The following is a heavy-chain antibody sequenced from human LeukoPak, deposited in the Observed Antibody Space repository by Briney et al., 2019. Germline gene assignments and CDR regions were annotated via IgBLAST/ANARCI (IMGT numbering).Heavy chain of an antibody. V-gene: IGHV4-38-2*02. D-gene: IGHD6-6*01. CDR3: ARESIAGVGNETRSYWFDS. J-gene: IGHJ5*01. Sequence: PSETLSLTCAVSGYTIGSGYFCAWIRPPPGEGQGWIGSKSYDGSTKYNQSLQSRVTITGDTSKDKSSLKLYSLTTADTAVYHCARESIAGVGNETRSYWFDSWGQGTLVTVSS. CDR2: KSYDGST. CDR1: GYTIGSGYF.